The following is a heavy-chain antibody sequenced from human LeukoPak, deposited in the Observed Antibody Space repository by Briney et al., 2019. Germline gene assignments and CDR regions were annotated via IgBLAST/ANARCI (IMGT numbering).Heavy chain of an antibody. CDR1: GGTFSSYA. D-gene: IGHD2-21*01. CDR3: AGGLFPSVGEYFQH. J-gene: IGHJ1*01. V-gene: IGHV1-69*06. CDR2: IIPIFGTA. Sequence: GSSVKVSCKASGGTFSSYAISWVRQAPGQGLEWMGGIIPIFGTANYAQKFQGRVTITADKSTSTAYMDLSSLRSEDTAVYYCAGGLFPSVGEYFQHWGQGTLVTVSS.